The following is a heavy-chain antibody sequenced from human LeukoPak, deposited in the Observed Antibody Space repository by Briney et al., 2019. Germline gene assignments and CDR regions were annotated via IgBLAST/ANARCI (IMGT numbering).Heavy chain of an antibody. CDR1: GFTFSSYG. V-gene: IGHV3-23*01. CDR2: ISGSGSST. J-gene: IGHJ3*02. D-gene: IGHD1-14*01. Sequence: GGSLRLSCAASGFTFSSYGMAWVRQAPGKGLEWVSGISGSGSSTFYADSVKGRFIISRDNSKNTLYLQMNSLRDEDTAVYYCAKFRKPMALVDAFDTWGQGIMVSVSS. CDR3: AKFRKPMALVDAFDT.